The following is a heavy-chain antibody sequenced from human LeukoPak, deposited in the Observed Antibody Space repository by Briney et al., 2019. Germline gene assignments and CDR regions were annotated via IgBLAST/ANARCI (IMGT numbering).Heavy chain of an antibody. Sequence: PGGSLRLSCAASGFTFSDYYMSWICQAPGKGLECVSYISSSGNTTYYSDSVRGRFTISRDNAKNSLHLQMNSLRAEDTAVYYCARDGGSSWYFDYWGQGTLATVSS. CDR3: ARDGGSSWYFDY. CDR1: GFTFSDYY. J-gene: IGHJ4*02. V-gene: IGHV3-11*04. D-gene: IGHD6-13*01. CDR2: ISSSGNTT.